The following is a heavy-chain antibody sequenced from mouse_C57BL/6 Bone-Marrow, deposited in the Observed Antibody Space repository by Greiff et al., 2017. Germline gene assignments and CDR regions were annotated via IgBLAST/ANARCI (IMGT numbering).Heavy chain of an antibody. V-gene: IGHV1-42*01. CDR2: INPSTGGT. CDR3: ARFPLETAQATGDYFDY. J-gene: IGHJ2*01. CDR1: GYSFTGYY. D-gene: IGHD3-2*02. Sequence: EVMLVESGPELVKPGASVKISCKASGYSFTGYYMNWVKQSPEKSLEWIGEINPSTGGTTYNQKFKAKATLTVDKSSSTAYMQLKSLTSEDSAVYYCARFPLETAQATGDYFDYWGQGTTLTVSS.